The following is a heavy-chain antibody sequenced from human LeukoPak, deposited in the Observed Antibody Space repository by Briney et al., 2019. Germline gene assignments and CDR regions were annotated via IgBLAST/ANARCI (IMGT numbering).Heavy chain of an antibody. Sequence: SQNLSLTCTVSGGSISSGGYYWSWIRQHPGKGLEWIGYIYYSGSTYYNPSLKSRVTISVDTSKNQFSLKLSSVTAADTAVYYCARSGGEYDSNGYLNYWGQGTLVSVSS. CDR2: IYYSGST. V-gene: IGHV4-31*03. J-gene: IGHJ4*02. CDR1: GGSISSGGYY. D-gene: IGHD3-22*01. CDR3: ARSGGEYDSNGYLNY.